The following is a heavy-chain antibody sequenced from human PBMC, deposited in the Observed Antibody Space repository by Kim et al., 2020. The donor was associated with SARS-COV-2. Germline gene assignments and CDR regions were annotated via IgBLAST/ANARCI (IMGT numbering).Heavy chain of an antibody. CDR3: ARAPPCSSTSCLLTHQNWFDP. CDR1: GGSISSGGYS. J-gene: IGHJ5*02. D-gene: IGHD2-2*01. V-gene: IGHV4-30-2*01. CDR2: IYHSGST. Sequence: SETLSLTCAVSGGSISSGGYSWSWIRQPPGKGLEWIGYIYHSGSTYYNPSLKSRVTISVDRSKNQFSLKLSSVTAADTAVYYCARAPPCSSTSCLLTHQNWFDPWVQGTLVTVSS.